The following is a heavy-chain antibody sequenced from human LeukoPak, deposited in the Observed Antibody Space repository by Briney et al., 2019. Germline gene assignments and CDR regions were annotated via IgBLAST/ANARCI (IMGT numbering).Heavy chain of an antibody. CDR2: IKQDGSEK. CDR1: GFTFSSYW. V-gene: IGHV3-7*01. D-gene: IGHD2-8*01. CDR3: ARDPRIYCTNGICRDDYFDN. J-gene: IGHJ4*02. Sequence: GGSLRLSCAASGFTFSSYWMSWVRQAPGKGLEWVANIKQDGSEKYYVDSVKGRFTISRDNAKNSLYLQMNSLRAEDTAIYYCARDPRIYCTNGICRDDYFDNWGQGTLVTVSS.